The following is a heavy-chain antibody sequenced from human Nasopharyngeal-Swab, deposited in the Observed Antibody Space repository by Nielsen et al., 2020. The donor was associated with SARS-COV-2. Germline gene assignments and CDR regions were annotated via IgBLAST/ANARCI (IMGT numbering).Heavy chain of an antibody. J-gene: IGHJ4*02. CDR1: GGSISSGGYS. CDR3: AQTSIGMATIRGVLPY. D-gene: IGHD5-24*01. Sequence: GGSLRLSCAVSGGSISSGGYSWSWIRQPPGKGLEWVSAISGSGGSTYYADSVKGRFTISRDNSKNTLYLQMNSLRAEDTAVYYCAQTSIGMATIRGVLPYWGQGTLVTVSS. V-gene: IGHV3-23*01. CDR2: ISGSGGST.